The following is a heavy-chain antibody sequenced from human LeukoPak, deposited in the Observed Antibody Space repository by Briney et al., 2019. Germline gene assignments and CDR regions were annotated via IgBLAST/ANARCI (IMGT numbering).Heavy chain of an antibody. J-gene: IGHJ4*02. CDR3: ARRKAYYGSGIGVPLGTLDY. Sequence: ETSETLSLTCAVYGGSFSGYYWSWIRQPPGKGLEWIGEINHSGSTNYNPSLKSRVTISVDTSKNQFSLKLSSVTAADTAVYYCARRKAYYGSGIGVPLGTLDYWGQGTLVTVSS. CDR1: GGSFSGYY. V-gene: IGHV4-34*01. D-gene: IGHD3-10*01. CDR2: INHSGST.